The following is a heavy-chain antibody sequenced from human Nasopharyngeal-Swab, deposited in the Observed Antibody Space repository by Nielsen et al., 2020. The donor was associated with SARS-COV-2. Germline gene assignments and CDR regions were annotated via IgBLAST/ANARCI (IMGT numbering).Heavy chain of an antibody. V-gene: IGHV4-34*01. D-gene: IGHD6-19*01. CDR2: INHSGST. Sequence: SETLSLTCAVYGGSFSGYYWSWIRQPPGKGLEWIGEINHSGSTNYNPSLKSRVTTSVDTSKNQFSLKLSSVTAADTAVYYCARGKGYSSDWGQGTLVTVSS. CDR1: GGSFSGYY. CDR3: ARGKGYSSD. J-gene: IGHJ4*02.